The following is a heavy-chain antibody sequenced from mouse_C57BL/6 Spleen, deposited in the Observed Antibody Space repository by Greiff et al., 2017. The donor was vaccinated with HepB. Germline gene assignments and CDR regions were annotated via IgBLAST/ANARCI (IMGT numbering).Heavy chain of an antibody. V-gene: IGHV1-50*01. J-gene: IGHJ1*03. CDR2: IETSDSYT. CDR1: GYTFTSYW. CDR3: EGCVYYRYYDV. Sequence: QVQLQQPGAELVKPGASVKLSCKASGYTFTSYWMQWVKQRPGQGLEWIGEIETSDSYTNYNQKFKGKATLTADTSSSTAYMQLSSLASEDSEVYYGEGCVYYRYYDVWGTGTTVTVS.